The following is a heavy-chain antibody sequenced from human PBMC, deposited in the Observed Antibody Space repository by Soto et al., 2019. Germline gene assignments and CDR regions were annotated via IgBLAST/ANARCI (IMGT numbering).Heavy chain of an antibody. D-gene: IGHD2-21*02. J-gene: IGHJ1*01. CDR3: ARGIVVVTAPQYFQH. V-gene: IGHV3-30-3*01. Sequence: QVQLVESGGGVVQPGRSLRLSCAASGFTFSSYAMHWVRQAPGKGLEWVAVISYDGSNKYYADSVKGRFTISRDNSKYALYLQMNGLGAEDTAVYYGARGIVVVTAPQYFQHWGQGTLVTVSS. CDR1: GFTFSSYA. CDR2: ISYDGSNK.